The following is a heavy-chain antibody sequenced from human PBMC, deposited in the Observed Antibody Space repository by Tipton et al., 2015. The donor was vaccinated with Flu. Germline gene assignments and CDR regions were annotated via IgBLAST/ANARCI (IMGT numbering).Heavy chain of an antibody. Sequence: SLRLSCAASGFTFDDYAMHWVRQAPGKGLEWVSGISWNSGSIGYADSVKGRFTISRDNAKNSLYLQMNSLRAEDTALYYCAKDWGGWYWNLFDYWGQGTLVTVSS. CDR1: GFTFDDYA. D-gene: IGHD6-19*01. CDR3: AKDWGGWYWNLFDY. V-gene: IGHV3-9*01. J-gene: IGHJ4*02. CDR2: ISWNSGSI.